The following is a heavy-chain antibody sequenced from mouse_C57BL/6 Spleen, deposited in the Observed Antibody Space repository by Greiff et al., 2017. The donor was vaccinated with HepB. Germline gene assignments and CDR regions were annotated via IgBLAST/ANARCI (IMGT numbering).Heavy chain of an antibody. D-gene: IGHD2-10*02. CDR3: ARSRVWSQFAY. CDR1: GYAFTNYL. CDR2: INPGSGGT. J-gene: IGHJ3*01. V-gene: IGHV1-54*01. Sequence: QVQLKESGAELVRPGTSVKVSCKASGYAFTNYLIEWVKQRPGQGLEWIGVINPGSGGTNYNEKFKGKATLTADKSSSTAYMQLSSLTSEDSAVYFCARSRVWSQFAYWGQGTLVTVSA.